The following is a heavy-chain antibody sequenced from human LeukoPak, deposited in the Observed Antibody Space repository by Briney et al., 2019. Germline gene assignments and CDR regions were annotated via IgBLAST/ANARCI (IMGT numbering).Heavy chain of an antibody. V-gene: IGHV4-61*01. CDR1: GGSVSSGRYY. CDR2: IDYSGST. D-gene: IGHD3-9*01. Sequence: SQSLSLTRTVSGGSVSSGRYYWSWLRQPPGKGLEWIGYIDYSGSTNYNPSLKSRVTISVDTSKNQFSLKLSSVTAADTAVYYCARVSSPHYDILTGYFFDYWGQGTLVTVSS. J-gene: IGHJ4*02. CDR3: ARVSSPHYDILTGYFFDY.